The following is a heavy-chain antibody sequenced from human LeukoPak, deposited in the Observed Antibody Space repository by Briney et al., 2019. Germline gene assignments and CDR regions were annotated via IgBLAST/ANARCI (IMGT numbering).Heavy chain of an antibody. J-gene: IGHJ4*02. D-gene: IGHD3-22*01. Sequence: GGSLRLSCAASGFTFSSYGMHWVRQAPGKGLEWVAVISYDGSNKYYADSVKGRFTISRDNSKNTLYLQMNSLRAEDAAVYYCAKDLPYYYDSSGYLFDYWGQGTLVTVSS. CDR2: ISYDGSNK. CDR1: GFTFSSYG. CDR3: AKDLPYYYDSSGYLFDY. V-gene: IGHV3-30*18.